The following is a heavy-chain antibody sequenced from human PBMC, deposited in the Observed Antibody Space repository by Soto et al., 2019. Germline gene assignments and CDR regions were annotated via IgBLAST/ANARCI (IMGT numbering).Heavy chain of an antibody. Sequence: LRLSCAASGFSFSSYWMTWVRQAPGKGLEWVANIKQDGREKYYVASVKGRFTISRDNGKNLLFLHMDSLTPDDTAVYYCAGDGVRNGAYNGWLDPWGQGTLVTVSA. CDR2: IKQDGREK. CDR3: AGDGVRNGAYNGWLDP. CDR1: GFSFSSYW. V-gene: IGHV3-7*03. J-gene: IGHJ5*02. D-gene: IGHD3-16*01.